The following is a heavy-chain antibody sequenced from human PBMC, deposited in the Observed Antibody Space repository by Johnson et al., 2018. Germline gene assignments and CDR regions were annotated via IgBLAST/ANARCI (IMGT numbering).Heavy chain of an antibody. V-gene: IGHV3-30-3*01. CDR1: GFISSVYP. CDR3: TRDRCGHCKGGICNYSYLDV. Sequence: QVQLVESGGGVVQPGRSIRLPCEASGFISSVYPMHWVRQAPGKGLEWVAVISSDGSTTYYADPVQGRLTISRDNSKNTLSLQINSMRVEDPAVYYCTRDRCGHCKGGICNYSYLDVWGKGTTVTVSS. D-gene: IGHD2-15*01. J-gene: IGHJ6*03. CDR2: ISSDGSTT.